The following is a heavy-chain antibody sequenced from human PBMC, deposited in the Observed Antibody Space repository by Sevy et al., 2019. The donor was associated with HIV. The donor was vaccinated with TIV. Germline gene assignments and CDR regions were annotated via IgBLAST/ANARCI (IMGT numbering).Heavy chain of an antibody. J-gene: IGHJ4*02. CDR1: GFTFSSYA. CDR2: INAISSNI. CDR3: AIDLFSGGNAVYGY. V-gene: IGHV3-21*01. Sequence: GGSLRLSCAASGFTFSSYAMNWVRQAPGKGLEWGSSINAISSNIYYADSVKGRFTISRDNAENSLYLQMNSVRAEDTAVYYCAIDLFSGGNAVYGYWGQGTLVTVSS. D-gene: IGHD2-15*01.